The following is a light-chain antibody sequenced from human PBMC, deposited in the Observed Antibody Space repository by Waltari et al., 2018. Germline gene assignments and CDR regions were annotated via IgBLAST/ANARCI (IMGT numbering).Light chain of an antibody. CDR3: SSYTTSGTLI. CDR1: IRDVGAYNL. Sequence: QSALTQPASVSGSPGQSIPISCTGPIRDVGAYNLLSWYQQHPGKPPQPIIYAVTKRPSGVSTLFSGSKSGTTASLTISGLQAEDEADFYCSSYTTSGTLIFGGGTKLTVL. CDR2: AVT. J-gene: IGLJ2*01. V-gene: IGLV2-14*03.